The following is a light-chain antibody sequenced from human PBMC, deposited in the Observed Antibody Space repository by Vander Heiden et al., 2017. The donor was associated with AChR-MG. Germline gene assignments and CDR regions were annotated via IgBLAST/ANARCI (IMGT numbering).Light chain of an antibody. Sequence: QSVLTQPPSASGTPGQRVTISCSGSSSNIGSNTVNWYQQRPGTAHKLLIYSNNQRPSGVPDRFSGSKSGTSASLAISGLQSEDEADYYCAAWDDSLNGPVFGGGTKLTVL. CDR2: SNN. V-gene: IGLV1-44*01. CDR1: SSNIGSNT. J-gene: IGLJ3*02. CDR3: AAWDDSLNGPV.